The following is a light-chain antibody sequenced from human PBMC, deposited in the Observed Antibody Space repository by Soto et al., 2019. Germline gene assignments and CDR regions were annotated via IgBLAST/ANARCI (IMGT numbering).Light chain of an antibody. CDR1: SSNVGSYNY. CDR2: DVS. CDR3: SSYSRSSTLYVL. J-gene: IGLJ2*01. Sequence: QSALTQPASVSGFPGQSITISCTGTSSNVGSYNYVSWYQQHPGKAPKLMIYDVSNRPSGVSNRFSGSKSGNTATLTISGVQAEDEADYYCSSYSRSSTLYVLFGGGTKVTVL. V-gene: IGLV2-14*03.